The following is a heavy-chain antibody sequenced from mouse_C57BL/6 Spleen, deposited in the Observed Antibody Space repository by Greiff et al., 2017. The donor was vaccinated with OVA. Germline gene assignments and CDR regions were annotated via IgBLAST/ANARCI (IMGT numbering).Heavy chain of an antibody. CDR3: VRGETIHGYDERFAY. D-gene: IGHD2-2*01. Sequence: EVQLVESGGGLVQPKGSLKLSCAASGFTFNTYAMHWVRQAPGKGLEWVARIRSKSSNYATYYADSVKDRFTISRDDSQSMLYLQMNNLKTEDTAMYYCVRGETIHGYDERFAYWGQGTLVTVSA. CDR1: GFTFNTYA. CDR2: IRSKSSNYAT. J-gene: IGHJ3*01. V-gene: IGHV10-3*01.